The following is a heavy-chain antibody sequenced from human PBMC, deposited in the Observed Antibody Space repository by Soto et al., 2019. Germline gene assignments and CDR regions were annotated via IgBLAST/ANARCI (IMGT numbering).Heavy chain of an antibody. CDR2: IYRSGST. V-gene: IGHV4-30-4*01. CDR1: GGSISRGDVY. J-gene: IGHJ4*02. CDR3: ARRPYFAGSGSLDYFDY. D-gene: IGHD3-10*01. Sequence: QVKLQESGPGLVKPSQTLSLTCTVSGGSISRGDVYWSWIRQAPGKGLEWIGYIYRSGSTKYNPSLKGRLTMTVNTSKNQFSLDLSSVTAADTAVYYCARRPYFAGSGSLDYFDYWGQGTLVTVSS.